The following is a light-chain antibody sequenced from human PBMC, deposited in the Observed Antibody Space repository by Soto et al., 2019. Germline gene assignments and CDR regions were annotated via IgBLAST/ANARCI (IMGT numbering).Light chain of an antibody. CDR3: LQLTHFPWT. J-gene: IGKJ1*01. CDR1: QGLNHSDGNTY. CDR2: KVS. V-gene: IGKV2-24*01. Sequence: DIVMTQRPLSSPVTLGQPASFSCRSSQGLNHSDGNTYLSWLHQRPGQPPRLLIYKVSNRFSGVPDRFSVSGAGTDFTLKISRVEAEDVGVVYCLQLTHFPWTFGQGTKVDI.